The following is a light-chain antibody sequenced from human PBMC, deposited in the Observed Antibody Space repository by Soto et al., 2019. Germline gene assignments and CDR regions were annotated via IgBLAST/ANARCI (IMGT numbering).Light chain of an antibody. J-gene: IGLJ2*01. Sequence: QSVLTQPPSVSDAPRQRVTISCSGSTSNIGNNAVSWYQQLPGKAPKLLIYYDDLLPSGVSDRFSGSKSGTSASLAISGLQSEDEADYYCAAWDDRLNGVIFGGGTKLTDL. CDR3: AAWDDRLNGVI. CDR1: TSNIGNNA. CDR2: YDD. V-gene: IGLV1-36*01.